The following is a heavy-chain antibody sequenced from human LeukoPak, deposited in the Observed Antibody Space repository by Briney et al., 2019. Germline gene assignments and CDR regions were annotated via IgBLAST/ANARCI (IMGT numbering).Heavy chain of an antibody. CDR3: ARDRATMVRGVSLFDY. CDR1: GFTFSSYS. Sequence: PGRSLRLSCAASGFTFSSYSMNWVRQAPGKGLEWVSSISSSSSYIYYADSVKGRFTISRDNAKNSLYLQMNSLRAEDTAVYYCARDRATMVRGVSLFDYWGQGTLVTVSS. D-gene: IGHD3-10*01. CDR2: ISSSSSYI. J-gene: IGHJ4*02. V-gene: IGHV3-21*01.